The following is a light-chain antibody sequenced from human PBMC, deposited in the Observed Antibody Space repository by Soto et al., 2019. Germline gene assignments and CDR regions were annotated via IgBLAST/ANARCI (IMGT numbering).Light chain of an antibody. CDR2: DAS. J-gene: IGKJ5*01. V-gene: IGKV1-33*01. CDR1: QNINNY. CDR3: QQYENLPT. Sequence: IQLTQSPSSLSSSVGDRVTLTCQASQNINNYLTWYQRKPGRAPKLRIYDASNLEAGVPSWFRGSGSGTDFTFTISRLQPEDTATYYCQQYENLPTFGQGTRLEIK.